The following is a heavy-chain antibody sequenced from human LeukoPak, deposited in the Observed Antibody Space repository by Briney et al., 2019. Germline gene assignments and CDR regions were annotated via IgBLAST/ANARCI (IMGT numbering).Heavy chain of an antibody. CDR1: GFTFSSYW. V-gene: IGHV3-7*01. Sequence: GGSLRLSCAASGFTFSSYWMSWVRQAPGKGLEWVANIKQEGSEKYYVDSVKGRFTISRDNARNSLYLQMNNLRAEDTAVYYYARLVREVTNFESWGQGTLVTVSS. J-gene: IGHJ4*02. CDR2: IKQEGSEK. CDR3: ARLVREVTNFES. D-gene: IGHD3-10*01.